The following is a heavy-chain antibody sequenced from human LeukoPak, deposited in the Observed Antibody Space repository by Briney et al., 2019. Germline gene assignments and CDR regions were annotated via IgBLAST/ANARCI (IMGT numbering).Heavy chain of an antibody. Sequence: ASVKVSCKASGYTFTGYYVHWVRQAPGQGLEWMGRINPNSGGTNYAQKFQGRVTMTRDTSISTAYMELSRLRSDDTAVYYCARDRDYYGSGSYYNVVDYWGQGTLVTVSS. D-gene: IGHD3-10*01. V-gene: IGHV1-2*06. CDR1: GYTFTGYY. CDR3: ARDRDYYGSGSYYNVVDY. CDR2: INPNSGGT. J-gene: IGHJ4*02.